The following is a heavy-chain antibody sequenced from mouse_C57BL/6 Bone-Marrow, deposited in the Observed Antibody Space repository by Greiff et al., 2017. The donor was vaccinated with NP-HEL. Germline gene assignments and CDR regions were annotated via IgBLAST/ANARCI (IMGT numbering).Heavy chain of an antibody. Sequence: VKLQESGAELVRPGASVTLSCKASGYTFTDYEMHWVKQTPVHGLEWIGAIDPETGGTAYNQKFKGKAILTADKSSSTAYMELRSLTSEDSAVYYCTRYGSSSWYFDVWGTGTTVTVSS. CDR2: IDPETGGT. CDR1: GYTFTDYE. CDR3: TRYGSSSWYFDV. V-gene: IGHV1-15*01. J-gene: IGHJ1*03. D-gene: IGHD1-1*01.